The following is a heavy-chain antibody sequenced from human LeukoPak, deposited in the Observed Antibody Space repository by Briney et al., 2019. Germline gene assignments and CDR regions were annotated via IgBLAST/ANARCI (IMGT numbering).Heavy chain of an antibody. V-gene: IGHV3-23*01. CDR2: ISGSGGST. D-gene: IGHD3-9*01. CDR1: GFTFSSYA. Sequence: GGPLRLSCAASGFTFSSYAMSWVRQAPGKGLEWVSAISGSGGSTYYADSVEGRFTISRDNSKNTLYLQMNSLRAEDTAVYYCAKVSSYDILTGYSDYFDYWGQGTLVTVSS. J-gene: IGHJ4*02. CDR3: AKVSSYDILTGYSDYFDY.